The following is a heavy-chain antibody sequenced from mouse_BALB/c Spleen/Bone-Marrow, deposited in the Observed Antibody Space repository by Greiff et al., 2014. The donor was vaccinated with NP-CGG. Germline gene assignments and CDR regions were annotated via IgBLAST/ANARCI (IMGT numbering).Heavy chain of an antibody. CDR3: ARVYGSSYDPYYYAMDY. Sequence: VKVVESGPGLVAPSQSLSITCTVSGFSLTSYGVYWARQPPGKGLEWLGVIWAGGRTNYNSGLMSRLSISKDNSKSQVLLKMNSLQTEDTAMYYCARVYGSSYDPYYYAMDYWGQGTSVTVSS. D-gene: IGHD1-1*01. CDR1: GFSLTSYG. V-gene: IGHV2-9*02. J-gene: IGHJ4*01. CDR2: IWAGGRT.